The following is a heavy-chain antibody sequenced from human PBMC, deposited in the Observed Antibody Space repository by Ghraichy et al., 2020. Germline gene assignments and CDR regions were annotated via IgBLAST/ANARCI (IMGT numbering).Heavy chain of an antibody. D-gene: IGHD2-21*01. V-gene: IGHV3-48*02. CDR1: GFTFSSYS. Sequence: GGSLRLSCAASGFTFSSYSMNWVRQAPGKGLEWVSFMTTTSSTISYADSVKGRFTIYRDNAKNTLFLQMSSLRDDGTGVYYCARTTTYCGDECYSLFDYWGQGTLVTVSS. J-gene: IGHJ4*02. CDR2: MTTTSSTI. CDR3: ARTTTYCGDECYSLFDY.